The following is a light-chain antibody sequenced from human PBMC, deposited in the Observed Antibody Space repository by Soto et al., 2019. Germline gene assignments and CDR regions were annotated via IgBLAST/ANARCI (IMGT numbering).Light chain of an antibody. CDR2: GAS. V-gene: IGKV3-20*01. J-gene: IGKJ1*01. Sequence: EIVLTQSPGTLSLSPGERATLSCRASQSVNSNYLAWYQQKPGQGPRLLIYGASSRATGIPDRFSGSGSGTEXXLXXRXMEPXDFAXXXXXQYNNSPRTFGQGTQVEIK. CDR1: QSVNSNY. CDR3: XQYNNSPRT.